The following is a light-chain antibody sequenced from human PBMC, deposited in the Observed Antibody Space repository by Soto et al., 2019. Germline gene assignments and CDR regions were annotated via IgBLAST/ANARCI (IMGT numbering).Light chain of an antibody. Sequence: QSALTQPRSVSGSPGQSVTISCTGTSSDVGGYHYVSWYQQNPGKAHKLMIYDVFKTPSAVPDRFSGSKSGNTASLTISGLQAEDEAGYYCSSYAAIYTRVVLGGGGKVTVL. V-gene: IGLV2-11*01. CDR1: SSDVGGYHY. J-gene: IGLJ2*01. CDR3: SSYAAIYTRVV. CDR2: DVF.